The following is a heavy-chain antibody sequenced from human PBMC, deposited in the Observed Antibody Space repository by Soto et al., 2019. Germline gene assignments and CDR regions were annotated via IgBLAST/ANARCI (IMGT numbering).Heavy chain of an antibody. Sequence: GGSLRLSCAASGFTFSSYEMNWVRQAPGKGLEWVSYISSSGSTIYYADSVKGRFTISRDNAKNSLYLQMNSLRGEDTAVYHFARRPYRCSACYRRAYYYYGMDVWGQGTTVTVSS. CDR2: ISSSGSTI. V-gene: IGHV3-48*03. CDR1: GFTFSSYE. J-gene: IGHJ6*02. D-gene: IGHD2-21*02. CDR3: ARRPYRCSACYRRAYYYYGMDV.